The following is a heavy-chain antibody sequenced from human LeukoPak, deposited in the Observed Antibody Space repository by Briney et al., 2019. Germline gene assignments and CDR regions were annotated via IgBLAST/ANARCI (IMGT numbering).Heavy chain of an antibody. CDR2: ISAYNGNT. Sequence: ASVKVSCKASGYTFTSYGISWVRQAPGQGLEWMGWISAYNGNTNYAQKLQGRVTMTTDTSTSTAYMELRSLRSDDTAVYYCARDPLYCSGGSCYGPPGDYWGQGTLVTVSS. D-gene: IGHD2-15*01. J-gene: IGHJ4*02. CDR1: GYTFTSYG. V-gene: IGHV1-18*01. CDR3: ARDPLYCSGGSCYGPPGDY.